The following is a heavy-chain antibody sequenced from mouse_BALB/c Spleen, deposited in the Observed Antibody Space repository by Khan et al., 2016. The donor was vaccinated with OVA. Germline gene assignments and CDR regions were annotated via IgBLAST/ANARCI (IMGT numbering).Heavy chain of an antibody. J-gene: IGHJ1*01. CDR3: ASNYYWYFDG. CDR1: GYSITNDYA. D-gene: IGHD1-3*01. V-gene: IGHV3-2*02. Sequence: EVKLEESGPGLVKPSQSLSLTCTVTGYSITNDYAWNWIRQFPGKKLEWMGYINFSGSTSYHPSLKSRISITRDTSKNQFFLRLNSVTIEDTATYYCASNYYWYFDGWGAGTTVTGSS. CDR2: INFSGST.